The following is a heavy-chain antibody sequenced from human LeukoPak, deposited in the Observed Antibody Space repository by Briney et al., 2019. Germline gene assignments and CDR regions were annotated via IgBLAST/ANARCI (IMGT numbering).Heavy chain of an antibody. Sequence: ASVKVSCKASGYTFTGYYMHWVRQAPGQGLEWIGRINPNSGGTNYAQKFQGRVTMTRDTSISTAYMELSRLRSDDTAVYYCAREGGRYCSGGSCYGMYNWFDPWGQGTLVTVSS. CDR1: GYTFTGYY. CDR2: INPNSGGT. D-gene: IGHD2-15*01. CDR3: AREGGRYCSGGSCYGMYNWFDP. J-gene: IGHJ5*02. V-gene: IGHV1-2*06.